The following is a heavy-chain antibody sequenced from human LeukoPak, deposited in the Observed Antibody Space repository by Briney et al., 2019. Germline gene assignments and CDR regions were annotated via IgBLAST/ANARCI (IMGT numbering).Heavy chain of an antibody. J-gene: IGHJ4*02. CDR3: ARDLDPNGAYYFDY. CDR1: GYTFTSYA. CDR2: INAGNGNT. D-gene: IGHD2-8*01. Sequence: ASVKVSCKASGYTFTSYAMHWVRQAPGQRLEWMGWINAGNGNTKYSQKFQGRVTITRDTSASTAYMELSSLRSEDTAVYYCARDLDPNGAYYFDYWGQGTLVTVSS. V-gene: IGHV1-3*01.